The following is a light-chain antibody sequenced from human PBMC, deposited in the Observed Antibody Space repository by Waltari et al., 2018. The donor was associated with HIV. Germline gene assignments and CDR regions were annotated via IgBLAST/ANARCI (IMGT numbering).Light chain of an antibody. CDR2: EVS. J-gene: IGLJ1*01. Sequence: QSALTQPASVSGSPGQSITISCTGTSSDAGSYNLVSCYQQHPGKAPKLMIYEVSKRPSGVSNRFSGSKSGNTASLTISGLQAEDEADYYCCSYAGSSTFYVFGTGTKVTVL. V-gene: IGLV2-23*02. CDR3: CSYAGSSTFYV. CDR1: SSDAGSYNL.